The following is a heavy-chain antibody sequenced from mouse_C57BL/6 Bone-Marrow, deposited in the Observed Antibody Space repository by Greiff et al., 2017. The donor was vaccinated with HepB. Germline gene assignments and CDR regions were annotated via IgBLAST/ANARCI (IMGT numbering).Heavy chain of an antibody. Sequence: VQLKQSGPVLVKPGASVKMSCKASGYTFTDYYMNWVKQSHGKSLEWIGVINPYNGGTSYNQKFKGKATLTVDKSSSTAYMELNRLTSEDSAVYYCARQAYYYGSSYNYAMDYWGQGTSVTVSS. CDR1: GYTFTDYY. D-gene: IGHD1-1*01. CDR3: ARQAYYYGSSYNYAMDY. CDR2: INPYNGGT. V-gene: IGHV1-19*01. J-gene: IGHJ4*01.